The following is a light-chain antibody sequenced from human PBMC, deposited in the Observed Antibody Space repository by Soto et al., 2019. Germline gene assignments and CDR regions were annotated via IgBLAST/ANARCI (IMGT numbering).Light chain of an antibody. Sequence: EIVLTQSPATLSLSPGEIATLSCRASQSVSSYLAWYQQKPGQAPRLLIYDASKRATGIPARFSGSGSGTDFTLTISSLESEDFAVYYCQQRTSWPGTFGQGTKVDIK. V-gene: IGKV3-11*01. CDR1: QSVSSY. CDR2: DAS. CDR3: QQRTSWPGT. J-gene: IGKJ2*01.